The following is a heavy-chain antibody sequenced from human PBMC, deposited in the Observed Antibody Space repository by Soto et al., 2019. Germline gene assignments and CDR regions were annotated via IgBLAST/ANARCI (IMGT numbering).Heavy chain of an antibody. CDR3: ARYCAGFGSPDAMDV. V-gene: IGHV4-61*01. Sequence: WEPLSLTCTVSGGSVSSGSYYWSWIRQPPGKGLEWIGYIYYSGSTNYNPSLKSRVTISVDTSKNQFSLKLSSVTAADTAVYYCARYCAGFGSPDAMDVWGQGTTVTVSS. CDR1: GGSVSSGSYY. J-gene: IGHJ6*02. CDR2: IYYSGST. D-gene: IGHD3-10*01.